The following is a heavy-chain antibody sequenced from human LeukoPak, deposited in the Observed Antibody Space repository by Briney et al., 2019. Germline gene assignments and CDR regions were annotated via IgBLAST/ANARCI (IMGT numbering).Heavy chain of an antibody. CDR1: GYTFTSYG. J-gene: IGHJ5*02. D-gene: IGHD3-10*01. Sequence: GASVKVSCKASGYTFTSYGISWVRQAPGQGLEWMGWISAYNGNTNYTQKFQGRVTMTTDTSTSTAYMELRSLRSDDTAVYYCARDSRRIIMVRGVLTANWFDPWGQGTLVTVSS. CDR3: ARDSRRIIMVRGVLTANWFDP. CDR2: ISAYNGNT. V-gene: IGHV1-18*01.